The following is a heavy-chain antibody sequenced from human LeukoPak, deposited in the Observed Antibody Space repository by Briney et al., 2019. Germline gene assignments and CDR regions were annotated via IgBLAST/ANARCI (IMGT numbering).Heavy chain of an antibody. J-gene: IGHJ6*03. V-gene: IGHV1-69*05. CDR2: IIPIFGTA. CDR3: ARTLYSSSSFYYYYYMDV. CDR1: GGTFSSYA. D-gene: IGHD6-6*01. Sequence: SVKVSCNASGGTFSSYAISWVRQAPGQGLEWMGGIIPIFGTANYAQKLQGRVTITTDESTSTAYMELSSLRSEDTAVYYCARTLYSSSSFYYYYYMDVWGKGTTVTVSS.